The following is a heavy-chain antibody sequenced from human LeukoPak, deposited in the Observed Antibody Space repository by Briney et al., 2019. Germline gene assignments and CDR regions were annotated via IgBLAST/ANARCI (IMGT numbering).Heavy chain of an antibody. CDR3: AKDPMTTVTTTAY. CDR2: ISGSDNST. V-gene: IGHV3-23*01. D-gene: IGHD4-17*01. J-gene: IGHJ4*02. Sequence: GGFLRLSCAASGFTFSSYAMSWVRQAPGKGLEWVSAISGSDNSTYYADSVKGRFTISRDNSKNTLYLQMNSLRAEDTAVYYCAKDPMTTVTTTAYWGQGTLVTVSS. CDR1: GFTFSSYA.